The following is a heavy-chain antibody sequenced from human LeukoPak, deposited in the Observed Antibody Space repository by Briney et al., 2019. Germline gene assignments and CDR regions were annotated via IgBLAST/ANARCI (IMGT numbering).Heavy chain of an antibody. D-gene: IGHD4-17*01. CDR3: ARGVTTFLKLDY. V-gene: IGHV4-59*01. Sequence: PSETLSLTCTVSGGSISSYYWSWIRQPPGKGLEWIGYIYYSGSTNYNPSLKSRVTISVDTSKNQFSLKLSSVTAADTAVYYCARGVTTFLKLDYWGQGTLVTVSS. CDR2: IYYSGST. CDR1: GGSISSYY. J-gene: IGHJ4*02.